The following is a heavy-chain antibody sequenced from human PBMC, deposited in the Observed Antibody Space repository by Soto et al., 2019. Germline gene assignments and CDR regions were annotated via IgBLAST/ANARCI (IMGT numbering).Heavy chain of an antibody. J-gene: IGHJ5*02. CDR2: IYDGGST. V-gene: IGHV3-66*01. Sequence: EVQLVESGGGLVQPGGSLRLSCVASGFTVSTNYVSWVRQAPGKGLEWVSIIYDGGSTYYADSVKGRFTISRDNSKNTLYLQMNSLRAEDTAVYYCARGDGDYGRRLVPWGQGTLVTVSS. CDR1: GFTVSTNY. CDR3: ARGDGDYGRRLVP. D-gene: IGHD4-17*01.